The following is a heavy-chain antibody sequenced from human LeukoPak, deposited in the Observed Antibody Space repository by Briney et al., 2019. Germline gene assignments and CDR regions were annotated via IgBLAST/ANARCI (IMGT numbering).Heavy chain of an antibody. J-gene: IGHJ3*02. CDR3: SKSARPPIGRVPAAGGHEAFYI. Sequence: ASVKVSCKASGYTFTGYYMHWVRQAPGQGLEWMGWINPNSGGTNYAQKFQGRVTMTRDTSISTAYMELSRLRSDDTAVYYLSKSARPPIGRVPAAGGHEAFYIWGQGKMVNV. V-gene: IGHV1-2*02. D-gene: IGHD1-1*01. CDR1: GYTFTGYY. CDR2: INPNSGGT.